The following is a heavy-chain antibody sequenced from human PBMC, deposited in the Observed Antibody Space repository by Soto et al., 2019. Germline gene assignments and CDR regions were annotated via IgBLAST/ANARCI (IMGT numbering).Heavy chain of an antibody. J-gene: IGHJ4*02. CDR2: ISYDGSDK. CDR1: GFTFSSYA. D-gene: IGHD5-12*01. V-gene: IGHV3-30*04. CDR3: ARGGRLRHFDY. Sequence: QVQVVESGGGVVQPGRALRLSCAASGFTFSSYAMHWVRQAPGKGLEWVAIISYDGSDKYYADSVKGRFTISRDNSKNPLYLQMNSLRTEDTALYYCARGGRLRHFDYWGQGTLVTVSS.